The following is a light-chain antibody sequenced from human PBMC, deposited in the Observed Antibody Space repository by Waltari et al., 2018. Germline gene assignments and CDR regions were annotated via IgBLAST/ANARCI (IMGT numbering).Light chain of an antibody. V-gene: IGLV3-21*04. Sequence: SYVLTQPPSVSVAPGETARLTCGGDNIGSYSVHGYQQRPGQAPMLVIYYDSDRPSGIPERFSGSNSGNTATLTISRVEAGDEAKYYCHVWHPDVDPGVFGTGTDVTVL. CDR1: NIGSYS. J-gene: IGLJ1*01. CDR2: YDS. CDR3: HVWHPDVDPGV.